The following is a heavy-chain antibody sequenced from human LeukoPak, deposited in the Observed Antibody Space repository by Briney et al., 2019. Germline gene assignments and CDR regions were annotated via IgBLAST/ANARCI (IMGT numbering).Heavy chain of an antibody. D-gene: IGHD5-12*01. CDR1: GGSISSGGYY. Sequence: SETLSLTCTVSGGSISSGGYYWGWIRQHPGKGLEWIGYIYYSGSTYYNPSLKSRVTISVDTSKNQFSLKLSSVTAADTAVYYCARDRGPYSGYDSYYFDYWGQGTLVTVSS. V-gene: IGHV4-31*03. CDR3: ARDRGPYSGYDSYYFDY. J-gene: IGHJ4*02. CDR2: IYYSGST.